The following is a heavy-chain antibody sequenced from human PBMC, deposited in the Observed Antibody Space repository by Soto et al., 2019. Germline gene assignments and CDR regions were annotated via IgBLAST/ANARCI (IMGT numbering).Heavy chain of an antibody. Sequence: VQLQESGPGLVKPSQTLSLTCTVSGASLSSGDYYWSWIRQPPGKGLGWIGYIYYTGMTFFNPSLKSRVTMSMDTSKNQFSLNLTSVTAADTAVYFCSSLPDGYNSGLDHWGQGTLVTVSS. J-gene: IGHJ4*02. CDR1: GASLSSGDYY. V-gene: IGHV4-30-4*01. CDR2: IYYTGMT. D-gene: IGHD1-1*01. CDR3: SSLPDGYNSGLDH.